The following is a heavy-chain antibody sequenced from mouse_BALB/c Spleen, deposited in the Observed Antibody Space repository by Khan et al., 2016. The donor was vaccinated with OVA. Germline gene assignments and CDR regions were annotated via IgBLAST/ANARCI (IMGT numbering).Heavy chain of an antibody. D-gene: IGHD1-1*01. Sequence: VQLQESGPELVMPGASVKMSCKASGYSFTDYIITWVKQRTGQGLQWIGEIYPGSGSIYSNEKFKGKATLTADKSSNTAYMQLSSLTSEDSAVYFCARRDYDSSYQGIAYWGQGTLVTVSA. CDR1: GYSFTDYI. CDR2: IYPGSGSI. V-gene: IGHV1-77*01. J-gene: IGHJ3*01. CDR3: ARRDYDSSYQGIAY.